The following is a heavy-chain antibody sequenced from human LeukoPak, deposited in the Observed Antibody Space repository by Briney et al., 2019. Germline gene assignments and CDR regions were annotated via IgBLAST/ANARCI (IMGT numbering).Heavy chain of an antibody. Sequence: GGSLRLSCAASGFTFSSYSMNWVRQAPGKGLEWVSSISSGSSTIYYADSVKGRFTISRDNAKNSLYLQMNSLRAEDTAFYYCARDIYGSGSYYRYFDYWGQGTLVTVSS. CDR3: ARDIYGSGSYYRYFDY. J-gene: IGHJ4*02. CDR2: ISSGSSTI. CDR1: GFTFSSYS. D-gene: IGHD3-10*01. V-gene: IGHV3-48*01.